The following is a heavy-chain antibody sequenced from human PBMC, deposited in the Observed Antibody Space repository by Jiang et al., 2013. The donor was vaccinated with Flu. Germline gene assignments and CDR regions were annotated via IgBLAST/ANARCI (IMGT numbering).Heavy chain of an antibody. CDR1: GGSISSYY. CDR3: ARSPYVHNWFDP. CDR2: IYYSGST. Sequence: LLKPSETLSLTCTVSGGSISSYYWSWIRQPPGKGLEWIGYIYYSGSTNYNPSLKSRVTISVDTSKNQFSLKLSSVTAADTAVYYCARSPYVHNWFDPWGQGTLVTVSS. J-gene: IGHJ5*02. V-gene: IGHV4-59*01. D-gene: IGHD3-16*01.